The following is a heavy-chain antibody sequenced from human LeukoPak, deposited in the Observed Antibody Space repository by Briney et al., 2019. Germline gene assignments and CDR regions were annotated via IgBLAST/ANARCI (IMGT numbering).Heavy chain of an antibody. D-gene: IGHD3-22*01. CDR3: ARDYYDSSGYYTGGY. CDR2: ISSSSSAI. CDR1: GFTFSSYA. V-gene: IGHV3-48*01. Sequence: GGSLRLSCAASGFTFSSYAMSWVRQAPGKGLEWVSYISSSSSAIYYADSVKGRFTISRDNAKNSLYLQMNSLRAEDTAVYHCARDYYDSSGYYTGGYWGQGTLVTVSS. J-gene: IGHJ4*02.